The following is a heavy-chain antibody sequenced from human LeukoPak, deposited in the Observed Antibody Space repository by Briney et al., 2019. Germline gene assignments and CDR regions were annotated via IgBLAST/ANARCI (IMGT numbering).Heavy chain of an antibody. V-gene: IGHV4-34*01. CDR1: GGSFSGYY. J-gene: IGHJ4*02. D-gene: IGHD6-6*01. Sequence: SETLSLTCAVYGGSFSGYYWSWIRQPPGKGLEWIGEINHSGSTNYNPSLKSRVTISVDTSKNQFSLKLRSVTAADTAVYYCVRSSSSIFDYWGQGTLVTVSS. CDR2: INHSGST. CDR3: VRSSSSIFDY.